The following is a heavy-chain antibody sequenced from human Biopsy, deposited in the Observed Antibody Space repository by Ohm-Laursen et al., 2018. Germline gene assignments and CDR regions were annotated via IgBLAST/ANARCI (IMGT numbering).Heavy chain of an antibody. CDR3: ARLAYSEYRRDPLDV. CDR1: GYTFYSYG. D-gene: IGHD5-18*01. V-gene: IGHV1-18*04. Sequence: ASVKVSCKASGYTFYSYGITWVRRAPGQGLEWMGWITADEKNSAPKFQGRVTMTTDMSTSTAYMELRGLKSDDTAVYYCARLAYSEYRRDPLDVWGQGTMVTVSS. CDR2: ITADEK. J-gene: IGHJ3*01.